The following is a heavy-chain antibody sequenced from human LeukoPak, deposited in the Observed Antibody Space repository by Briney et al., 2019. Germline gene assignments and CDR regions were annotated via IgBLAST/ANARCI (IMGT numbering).Heavy chain of an antibody. CDR1: GGSISSDAYY. CDR2: IYHSGST. D-gene: IGHD3-16*01. CDR3: ARLDGAWGYFDY. Sequence: GSLRLSGTVSGGSISSDAYYWGWIRQPPEKGLDWNGTIYHSGSTYLNPSLRSRLTISADTSKNQFSLNLSSVTAADTAVYYCARLDGAWGYFDYWGQGTLVTVSS. J-gene: IGHJ4*02. V-gene: IGHV4-39*01.